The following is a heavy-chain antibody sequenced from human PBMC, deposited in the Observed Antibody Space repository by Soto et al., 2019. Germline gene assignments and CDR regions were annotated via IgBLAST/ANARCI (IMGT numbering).Heavy chain of an antibody. CDR2: IYYTGSP. D-gene: IGHD3-3*01. CDR1: GDSISGGGYH. V-gene: IGHV4-31*03. CDR3: EAGYQSSGYFHQFDF. Sequence: KPSETLSLTCSVSGDSISGGGYHWSWIRQHPGKGLEWIGYIYYTGSPYYNPSLKSRLTMSVDTSKNQFSLKLSSVTAADTAVYYCEAGYQSSGYFHQFDFWGRGSLVTVSS. J-gene: IGHJ4*02.